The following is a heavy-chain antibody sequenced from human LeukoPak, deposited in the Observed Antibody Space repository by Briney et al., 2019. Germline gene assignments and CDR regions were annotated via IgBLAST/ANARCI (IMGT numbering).Heavy chain of an antibody. CDR3: ARGIAVAGLYYYGMHV. Sequence: VASVKVSCKASGYTFTSYGISWVRQAPGQGLEWMGWISAYNGNTNYAQKLQGRVTMTTDTSTSTAYMELRSLRSDNTAVYYCARGIAVAGLYYYGMHVWGQGTTVTVSS. J-gene: IGHJ6*02. CDR2: ISAYNGNT. CDR1: GYTFTSYG. D-gene: IGHD6-19*01. V-gene: IGHV1-18*01.